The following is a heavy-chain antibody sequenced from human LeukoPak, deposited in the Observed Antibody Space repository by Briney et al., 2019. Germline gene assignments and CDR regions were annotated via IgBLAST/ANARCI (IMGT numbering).Heavy chain of an antibody. CDR1: GYSIGRGFY. V-gene: IGHV4-38-2*02. Sequence: SETLSLTCTVSGYSIGRGFYWGWIRPSPGKGLEWIGSIYHSGSTYYNPSLKSRVTISLDTSKNQFSLNLSSVTAADTAVYYCARDGNSLAAAGFDYWGQGTLVTVSS. D-gene: IGHD6-13*01. J-gene: IGHJ4*02. CDR2: IYHSGST. CDR3: ARDGNSLAAAGFDY.